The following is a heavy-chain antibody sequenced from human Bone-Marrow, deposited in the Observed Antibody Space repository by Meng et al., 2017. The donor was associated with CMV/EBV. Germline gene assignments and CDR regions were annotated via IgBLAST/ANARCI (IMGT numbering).Heavy chain of an antibody. V-gene: IGHV3-53*01. CDR1: GFAVSSTY. Sequence: AASGFAVSSTYMSWVRQAPGKGLEWVSVIYSGGSTYYADSVKGRFTISRDNSKNTLYLQMNSLRAEDTAVYYCARGVGARGYWYFDLWGRGTLVTVSS. CDR2: IYSGGST. J-gene: IGHJ2*01. CDR3: ARGVGARGYWYFDL. D-gene: IGHD1-26*01.